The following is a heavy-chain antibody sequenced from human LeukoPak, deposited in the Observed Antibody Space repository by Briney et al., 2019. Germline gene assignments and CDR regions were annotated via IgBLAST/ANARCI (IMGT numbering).Heavy chain of an antibody. V-gene: IGHV4-59*12. CDR2: IYYSGST. Sequence: SESVSLTCIVCGGFLTRYYRRWIRQPPARGLEGIGYIYYSGSTNYKPSLKSRVTISVDTSTNQFSLKLSSVTAADTAVYFCARSPGRFDSLVGAFDIWGQGTMVTVSS. CDR3: ARSPGRFDSLVGAFDI. CDR1: GGFLTRYY. J-gene: IGHJ3*02. D-gene: IGHD3-9*01.